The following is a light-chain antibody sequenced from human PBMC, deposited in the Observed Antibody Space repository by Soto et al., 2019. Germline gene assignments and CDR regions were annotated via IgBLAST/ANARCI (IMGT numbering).Light chain of an antibody. CDR1: QSVSSSY. Sequence: EIVLTQSPGTLSLSPGERATLSCRASQSVSSSYLAWYQQKPGQAPRLLIYGASGRATGIPDRFSGSGSGTGLTLTISRLEPEDFAVYYCQQYGSSPRTFGQGTKVDIK. V-gene: IGKV3-20*01. CDR2: GAS. J-gene: IGKJ1*01. CDR3: QQYGSSPRT.